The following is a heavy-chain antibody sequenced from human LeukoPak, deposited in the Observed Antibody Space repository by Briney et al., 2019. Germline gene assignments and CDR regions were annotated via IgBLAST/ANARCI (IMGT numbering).Heavy chain of an antibody. V-gene: IGHV3-48*01. CDR2: ISGSSTTK. CDR1: GFIFSNYG. J-gene: IGHJ4*02. CDR3: ARVRVGYYFDY. Sequence: GGSLRLSCAASGFIFSNYGMSWVRQAPGKGLEWVSFISGSSTTKYYVDSVKGRFTISRDNAKNSLYLQMNSLRAEDTAVYYCARVRVGYYFDYWGQGTLVTVSS.